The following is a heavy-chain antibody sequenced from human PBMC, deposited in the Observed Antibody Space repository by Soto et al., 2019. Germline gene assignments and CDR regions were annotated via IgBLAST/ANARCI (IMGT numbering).Heavy chain of an antibody. V-gene: IGHV3-23*01. CDR3: AKGEMTTLTTAPVHD. J-gene: IGHJ1*01. CDR1: GFTFSSYA. Sequence: GGSLRLSCAASGFTFSSYAMSWVRQAPGKGLEWVSAISGSGGSTYYADSVKGRFTISRDNSKNTLYLQMNSLRAEDTAVYDCAKGEMTTLTTAPVHDWGQGTLVTVSS. CDR2: ISGSGGST. D-gene: IGHD4-17*01.